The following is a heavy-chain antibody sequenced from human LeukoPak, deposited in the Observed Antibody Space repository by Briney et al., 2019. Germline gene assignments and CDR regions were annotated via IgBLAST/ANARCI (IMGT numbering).Heavy chain of an antibody. CDR3: ASDPTVYCSSTSCYSNY. J-gene: IGHJ4*02. CDR1: GYTFTSYG. D-gene: IGHD2-2*02. V-gene: IGHV1-69*04. Sequence: SVKVSCKASGYTFTSYGISWVRQAPGQGLEWMGRIIPILGIANYAQKFQGRVTITADKSTSTAYMELSSLRSEDTAVYYCASDPTVYCSSTSCYSNYWGQGTLVTVSS. CDR2: IIPILGIA.